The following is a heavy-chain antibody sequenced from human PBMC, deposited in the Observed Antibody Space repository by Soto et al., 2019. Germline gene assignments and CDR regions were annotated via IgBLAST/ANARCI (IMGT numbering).Heavy chain of an antibody. CDR2: INPSSGGT. Sequence: QVQLVQSGADVEKPGASVKVSCKASGYPLTAKYLHWVRQAPGQGLEWMGWINPSSGGTKEAQKFRGRVTMTRDTSISAAYMELSRLTSDDTAVYYCAKGGSSWTEWFGPWGQGTLVTVSS. D-gene: IGHD6-13*01. CDR1: GYPLTAKY. CDR3: AKGGSSWTEWFGP. V-gene: IGHV1-2*02. J-gene: IGHJ5*02.